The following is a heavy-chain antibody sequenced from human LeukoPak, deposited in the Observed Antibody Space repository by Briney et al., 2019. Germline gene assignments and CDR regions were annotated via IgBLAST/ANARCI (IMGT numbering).Heavy chain of an antibody. V-gene: IGHV3-23*01. CDR2: ISGSGGST. CDR1: XLTFSSYA. CDR3: AKAGGSYPLRYYFNY. D-gene: IGHD1-26*01. J-gene: IGHJ4*02. Sequence: GSLRLXCAASXLTFSSYAMSWVRQAPGKGLEWVSAISGSGGSTYYADSVKGRFTISRDNSKNTLYLQMNSLRAEDTAVYYCAKAGGSYPLRYYFNYWGQGTLVTVSS.